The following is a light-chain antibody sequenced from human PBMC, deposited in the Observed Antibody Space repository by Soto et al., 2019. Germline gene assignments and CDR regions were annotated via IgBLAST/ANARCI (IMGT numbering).Light chain of an antibody. CDR1: GSDVGGYNY. CDR3: CSYAGRYTYV. J-gene: IGLJ1*01. Sequence: QSVLTQPRSVSGSPGQSVTISCTGTGSDVGGYNYVSWYQQHPGKAPKLVIYDVSKWPSGVPDRFSGSKSGNTASLSISGLQAEDEGDYYCCSYAGRYTYVFGTGTKLTVL. CDR2: DVS. V-gene: IGLV2-11*01.